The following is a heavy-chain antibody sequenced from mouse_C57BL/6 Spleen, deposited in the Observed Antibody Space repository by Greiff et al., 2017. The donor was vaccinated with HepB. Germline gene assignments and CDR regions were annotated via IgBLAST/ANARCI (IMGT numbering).Heavy chain of an antibody. CDR3: ARLLRYPYYFDY. CDR1: GYAFTNYL. Sequence: QVQLQQSGAELVRPGTSVKVSCKASGYAFTNYLIEWVKQRPGQGLEWIGVINPGSGGTNYNEKFKGKATLTADKSSSTAYMQLSSLTSEDSAVYFCARLLRYPYYFDYWGQGTTLTVSS. CDR2: INPGSGGT. J-gene: IGHJ2*01. D-gene: IGHD1-1*01. V-gene: IGHV1-54*01.